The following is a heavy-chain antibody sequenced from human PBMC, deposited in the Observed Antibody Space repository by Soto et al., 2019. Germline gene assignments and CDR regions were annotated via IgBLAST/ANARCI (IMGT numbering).Heavy chain of an antibody. CDR2: INPNSGGT. CDR1: GYTFTGYY. D-gene: IGHD6-19*01. V-gene: IGHV1-2*02. Sequence: QVQLVQSGAEVKKPGDSVKVSCKASGYTFTGYYMHWVRQAPGQGLEWMGWINPNSGGTNSAQKFPGRVTMTSDTSISTAYMELSRLRSDDTAVYYCARGGFDGLAVACYDYWGQGTLVTVSS. CDR3: ARGGFDGLAVACYDY. J-gene: IGHJ4*02.